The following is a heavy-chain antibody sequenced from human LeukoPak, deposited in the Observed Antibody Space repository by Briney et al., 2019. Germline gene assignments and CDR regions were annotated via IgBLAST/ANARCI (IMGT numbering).Heavy chain of an antibody. CDR3: ARDGVAELMSALDY. D-gene: IGHD1-26*01. J-gene: IGHJ4*02. CDR2: IKEDGSEK. V-gene: IGHV3-7*01. CDR1: GFTFSNYW. Sequence: QPGGSLRLSCVASGFTFSNYWMSWVRQAPGKGLECVANIKEDGSEKYYVDSVKGRFTISRDNAKNSLYLQMNSLRAEDTAVYYCARDGVAELMSALDYWGQGILVTVSS.